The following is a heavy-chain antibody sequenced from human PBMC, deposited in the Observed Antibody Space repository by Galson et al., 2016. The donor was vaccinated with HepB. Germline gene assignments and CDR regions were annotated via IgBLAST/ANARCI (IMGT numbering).Heavy chain of an antibody. V-gene: IGHV3-48*01. J-gene: IGHJ5*02. Sequence: SLRLSCAASGFTFGSYSMNWVRQAPGKGLEWVSYISSSSSTAYYADSVKGRFTISRDNAKNSLYLQMNSLRAEDTAVYYCARGGASCSGGSCYFWFDPWGQGTPVTVSS. CDR3: ARGGASCSGGSCYFWFDP. D-gene: IGHD2-15*01. CDR1: GFTFGSYS. CDR2: ISSSSSTA.